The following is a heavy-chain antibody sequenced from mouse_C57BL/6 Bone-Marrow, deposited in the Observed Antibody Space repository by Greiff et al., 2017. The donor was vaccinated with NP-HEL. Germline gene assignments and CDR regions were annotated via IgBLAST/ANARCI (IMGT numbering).Heavy chain of an antibody. CDR2: ISSGSSTI. Sequence: EVKVVESGGGLVKPGGSLKLSCAASGFTFSDYGMHWVRQAPEKGLEWVAYISSGSSTIYYADTVKGRFTISRDNAKNTLFLQMTSLRSEDTAMYYCAKEGVYYGYVFAYWGQGTLVTVSA. J-gene: IGHJ3*01. D-gene: IGHD2-2*01. V-gene: IGHV5-17*01. CDR3: AKEGVYYGYVFAY. CDR1: GFTFSDYG.